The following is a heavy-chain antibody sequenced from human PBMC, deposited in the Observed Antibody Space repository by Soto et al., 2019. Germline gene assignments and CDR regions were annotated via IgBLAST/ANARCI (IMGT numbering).Heavy chain of an antibody. CDR2: IWYDGSNK. CDR1: GFTFSSYG. J-gene: IGHJ4*02. Sequence: GGSLRLSCAASGFTFSSYGMHWVRQAPGKGLEWVAVIWYDGSNKYYADSVKGRFTISRDNSKNTLYLQMNSLRAEDTAVYYCARDLEYSGYDLTYYFDYWGQGTLVTVSS. CDR3: ARDLEYSGYDLTYYFDY. D-gene: IGHD5-12*01. V-gene: IGHV3-33*01.